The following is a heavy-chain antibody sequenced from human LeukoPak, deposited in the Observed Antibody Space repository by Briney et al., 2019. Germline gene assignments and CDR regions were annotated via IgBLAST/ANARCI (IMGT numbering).Heavy chain of an antibody. V-gene: IGHV3-48*02. CDR2: ISSSGSAM. J-gene: IGHJ4*02. CDR1: GFTFSSYT. D-gene: IGHD4-17*01. CDR3: ARGTYGEYGGPAY. Sequence: GGSLRLSCAASGFTFSSYTMNWVRQAPGKGLEWVSYISSSGSAMHYADSVRGRFTISRDNAENSLFLQMNSLRDEDTAVYYCARGTYGEYGGPAYWGQGTLVTVSS.